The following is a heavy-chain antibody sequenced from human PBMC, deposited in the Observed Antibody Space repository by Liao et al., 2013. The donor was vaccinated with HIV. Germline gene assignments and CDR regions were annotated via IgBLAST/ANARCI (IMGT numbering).Heavy chain of an antibody. J-gene: IGHJ6*03. Sequence: QVQLQQWGAGLLKPSETLSLTCTVYGGSFSDFYWSWIRQPPGKGLEWIGEINHSGSTNYNPSLKSRVTISVDTSKNQFSLKLSSVTAADTAVYYCARGPVGPFAEKYYYYYYMDVWGKGTTVTVSS. V-gene: IGHV4-34*01. D-gene: IGHD3-10*01. CDR1: GGSFSDFY. CDR2: INHSGST. CDR3: ARGPVGPFAEKYYYYYYMDV.